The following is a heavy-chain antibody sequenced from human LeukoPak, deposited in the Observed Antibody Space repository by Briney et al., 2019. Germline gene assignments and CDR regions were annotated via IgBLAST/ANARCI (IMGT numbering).Heavy chain of an antibody. CDR3: LTIVETTFDAFDI. CDR1: GFTFSKYW. Sequence: PGGSLRLSCAASGFTFSKYWLHWLRQAPGKGLVWVSRINPDDKSASYADSVKGRFTIARDDARKTLYLQMNSLRAEDTAVYNCLTIVETTFDAFDIWGQGTMVTVSS. J-gene: IGHJ3*02. CDR2: INPDDKSA. V-gene: IGHV3-74*01. D-gene: IGHD2/OR15-2a*01.